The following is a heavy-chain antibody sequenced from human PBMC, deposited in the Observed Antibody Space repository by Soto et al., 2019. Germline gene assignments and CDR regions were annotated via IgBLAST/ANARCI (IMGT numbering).Heavy chain of an antibody. CDR2: IIPIFGTA. J-gene: IGHJ6*02. CDR1: GGTFSSYA. D-gene: IGHD3-10*01. CDR3: ARVEKTMVRGVIITANYYYYGMDV. V-gene: IGHV1-69*01. Sequence: QVQLVQSGAEVKKPGSSVKVSCKASGGTFSSYAISWVRQAPGQGLEWMGGIIPIFGTANYAQKFQGRVTITADESTSTAYMELSSLRSEDTAVYYCARVEKTMVRGVIITANYYYYGMDVWGQGTTVTVSS.